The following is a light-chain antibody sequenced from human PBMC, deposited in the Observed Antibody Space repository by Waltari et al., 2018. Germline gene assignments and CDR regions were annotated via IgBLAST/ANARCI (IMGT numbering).Light chain of an antibody. V-gene: IGKV1-16*01. Sequence: DIQMTQSPLSLSASVGDRVTITCRANQDIGIYLAWFQQRPGKDPQSLIYSASCLHGGVPSRFSGSGSGSEFTLNSTSLQPEDFATYYCQQYYRYPWTFGQGTKVEIK. CDR2: SAS. CDR1: QDIGIY. J-gene: IGKJ1*01. CDR3: QQYYRYPWT.